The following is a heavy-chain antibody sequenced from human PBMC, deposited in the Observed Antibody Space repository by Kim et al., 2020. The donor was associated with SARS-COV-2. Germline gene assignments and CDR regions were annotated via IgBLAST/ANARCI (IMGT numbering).Heavy chain of an antibody. D-gene: IGHD3-10*01. Sequence: GGSLRLSCAASGFTFSSYSMNWVRQAPGKGLEWVSSISSSSSYIYYADSVKGRFTISRDNAKNSLYLQMNSLRAEDTAVYYCARDSADAESITMVRASHYYYYGMDVWGQGTTVTVSS. J-gene: IGHJ6*02. CDR2: ISSSSSYI. CDR3: ARDSADAESITMVRASHYYYYGMDV. V-gene: IGHV3-21*01. CDR1: GFTFSSYS.